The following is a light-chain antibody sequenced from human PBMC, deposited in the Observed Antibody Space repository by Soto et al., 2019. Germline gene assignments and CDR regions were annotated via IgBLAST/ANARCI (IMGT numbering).Light chain of an antibody. V-gene: IGKV3-20*01. CDR2: GPS. CDR3: QQHSYSPSRT. J-gene: IGKJ1*01. Sequence: EIVLTQSPGTLSLSPGERATLSCRASQSVSSSYLAWYQQKPGQAPRLLIYGPSSMATGIPDRFSASGFETDFTLTISRLEPEDFAVYYCQQHSYSPSRTFGQGTKVESK. CDR1: QSVSSSY.